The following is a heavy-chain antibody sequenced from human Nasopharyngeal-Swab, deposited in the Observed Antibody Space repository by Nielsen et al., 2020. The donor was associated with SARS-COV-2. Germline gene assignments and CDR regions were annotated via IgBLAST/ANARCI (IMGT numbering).Heavy chain of an antibody. V-gene: IGHV3-30*18. CDR1: GFTFSSYG. CDR3: AKDLGWELRPVPYYYYYGMDV. Sequence: GGSLRLSCAASGFTFSSYGMHWVRQAPGKGLEWVAVISYDGSNKYYADSMKGRFTISRDNSKNTLYLQMNSLRAEDTAVYYCAKDLGWELRPVPYYYYYGMDVWGQGTTVTVSS. D-gene: IGHD1-26*01. J-gene: IGHJ6*02. CDR2: ISYDGSNK.